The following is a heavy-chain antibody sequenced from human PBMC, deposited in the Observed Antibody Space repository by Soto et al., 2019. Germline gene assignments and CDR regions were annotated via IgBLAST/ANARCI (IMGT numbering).Heavy chain of an antibody. D-gene: IGHD5-18*01. CDR2: ISASGGTT. CDR1: GVTFSSYA. V-gene: IGHV3-23*01. Sequence: SGGSLRLSCAASGVTFSSYAMSWVRQAPGKGLEWVSAISASGGTTYYADSVKGRFTISRDNSKNRQYLQMNSLRAEDTAVYYCAKSRYSAGYWWAFDYWGQGTLVTVSS. CDR3: AKSRYSAGYWWAFDY. J-gene: IGHJ4*02.